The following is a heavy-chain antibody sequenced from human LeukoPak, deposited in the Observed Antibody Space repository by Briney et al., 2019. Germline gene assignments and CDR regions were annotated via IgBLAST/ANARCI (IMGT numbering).Heavy chain of an antibody. CDR3: AKGGATVIDY. CDR2: INSDGSST. Sequence: GGSLRLSCAASGFTFSNYWMHWVRQAPGKGLVWVSRINSDGSSTTSADSVKGRFTISRDNAKNTLYLQMNSLRAEDTAVYYCAKGGATVIDYWGQGTLVIVSS. CDR1: GFTFSNYW. D-gene: IGHD4-17*01. J-gene: IGHJ4*02. V-gene: IGHV3-74*01.